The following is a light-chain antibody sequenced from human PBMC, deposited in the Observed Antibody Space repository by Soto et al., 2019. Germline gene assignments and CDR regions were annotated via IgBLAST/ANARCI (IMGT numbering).Light chain of an antibody. V-gene: IGKV1-5*01. CDR3: QQYNSYST. CDR2: DAS. CDR1: QSIGSG. J-gene: IGKJ1*01. Sequence: DIQITQSPSTLSASVGDRVTIPCRASQSIGSGLAWYQHKPGKAPKLLIYDASSFESGVPSRFSGSGSGTEFTLTISSLQPDDSATYYCQQYNSYSTFGQGTKVDIK.